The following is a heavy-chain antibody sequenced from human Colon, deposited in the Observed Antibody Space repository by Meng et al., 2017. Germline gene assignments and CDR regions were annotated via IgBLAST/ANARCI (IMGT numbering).Heavy chain of an antibody. CDR2: VYHRGDT. Sequence: QVRLQESGPGLVKPSGTLSLTCTVSGDSISSDIWWSWVRQPPGKGLEWIGEVYHRGDTNYNPSLKSRVDISVDKSKNQFYLSLFSVTAADTAVYYCGRDQGRELINHWGQGTLVTASS. CDR3: GRDQGRELINH. CDR1: GDSISSDIW. J-gene: IGHJ4*02. D-gene: IGHD1-7*01. V-gene: IGHV4-4*02.